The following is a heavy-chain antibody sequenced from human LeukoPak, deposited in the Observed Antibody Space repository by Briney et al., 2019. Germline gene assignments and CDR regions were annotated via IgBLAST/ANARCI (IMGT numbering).Heavy chain of an antibody. J-gene: IGHJ4*02. D-gene: IGHD3-9*01. CDR2: ISSSGSTI. Sequence: GGSLRLSCAASGFTFSDYYMSWIRQAPGKGLEWVSYISSSGSTIYYADSVKGRFNISRDKAKNSLYLQMNSLRAEDTAVYYCARVGISVSIFYFDYWGQGTLVTVSS. CDR3: ARVGISVSIFYFDY. V-gene: IGHV3-11*01. CDR1: GFTFSDYY.